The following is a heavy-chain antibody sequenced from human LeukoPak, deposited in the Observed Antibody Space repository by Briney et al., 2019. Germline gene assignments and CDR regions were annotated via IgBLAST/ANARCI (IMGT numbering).Heavy chain of an antibody. Sequence: GGSLRLSCAASGFTFSSYWMSWVRQAPGKGLEWVANIKQDGSEKYYVDSVKGRFTISRDNAKNSLYLQINSLRAEDTAVYYCARDYCGGDCYSDYWGQGTLVTVSS. CDR2: IKQDGSEK. D-gene: IGHD2-21*02. J-gene: IGHJ4*02. CDR1: GFTFSSYW. CDR3: ARDYCGGDCYSDY. V-gene: IGHV3-7*01.